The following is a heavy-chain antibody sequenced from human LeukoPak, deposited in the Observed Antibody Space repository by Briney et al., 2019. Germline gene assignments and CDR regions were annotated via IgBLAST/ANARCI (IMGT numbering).Heavy chain of an antibody. CDR3: ARHVIHTTMIRGVDY. CDR1: GGSISSSSYY. Sequence: SETLSLTCTVSGGSISSSSYYWGWIRQPPGKGLEWIGSIYYSGSTYYNPSLKSRVTISVDTSKNQFSLKLSSVTAADTAVYYCARHVIHTTMIRGVDYWGQGTLVTVSS. CDR2: IYYSGST. D-gene: IGHD5-18*01. J-gene: IGHJ4*02. V-gene: IGHV4-39*01.